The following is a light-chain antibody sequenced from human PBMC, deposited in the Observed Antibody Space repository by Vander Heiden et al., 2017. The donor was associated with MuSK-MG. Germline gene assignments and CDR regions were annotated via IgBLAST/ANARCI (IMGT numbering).Light chain of an antibody. CDR1: SSDVGGYNY. Sequence: QSALPQPASVSRSPRPSITISFTGTSSDVGGYNYVSWYQQHPGKAPELMIYEVSNRPSGVSNRFSGSKSGNTASLTISGLQAEDEADYYCSSYTSSSTYVFGTGTKVTVL. CDR2: EVS. CDR3: SSYTSSSTYV. J-gene: IGLJ1*01. V-gene: IGLV2-14*01.